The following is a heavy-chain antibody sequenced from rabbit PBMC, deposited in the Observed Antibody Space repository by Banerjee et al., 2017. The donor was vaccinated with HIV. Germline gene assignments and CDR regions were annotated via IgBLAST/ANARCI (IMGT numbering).Heavy chain of an antibody. CDR1: GIDFSSYS. CDR3: ARGDYSLRATRLDL. CDR2: IYPDYGST. Sequence: QEQLVESGGGLVKPEGSLTLTCKASGIDFSSYSISWVRQAPGKGLEWIATIYPDYGSTDYASWVNGRFTISLDNAQNTVFLQMTSLTAADTATYFCARGDYSLRATRLDLWGQGTLVTVS. J-gene: IGHJ3*01. D-gene: IGHD4-1*01. V-gene: IGHV1S47*01.